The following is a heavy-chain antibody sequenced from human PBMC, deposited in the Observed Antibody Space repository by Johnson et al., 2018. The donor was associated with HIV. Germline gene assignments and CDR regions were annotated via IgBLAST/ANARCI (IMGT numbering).Heavy chain of an antibody. CDR1: GFTFEDYA. CDR2: ISWNSGIT. CDR3: AKDMYYYDSSGYDDVFDI. D-gene: IGHD3-22*01. J-gene: IGHJ3*02. Sequence: EVQLVESGGGLVQPGGSLRLRCAASGFTFEDYAMHWVRQAPGKGLEWVSGISWNSGITGYADSVKGRFTISRDNAKNSLYLQMNSLRAEDTALYYCAKDMYYYDSSGYDDVFDIWGQGTMVTVSS. V-gene: IGHV3-9*01.